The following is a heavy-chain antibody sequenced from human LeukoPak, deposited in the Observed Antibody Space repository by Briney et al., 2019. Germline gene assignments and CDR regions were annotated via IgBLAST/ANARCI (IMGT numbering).Heavy chain of an antibody. V-gene: IGHV3-23*01. CDR1: GFTFSSYG. CDR2: ISPGGGST. CDR3: ARRSAAKEAFDI. D-gene: IGHD6-25*01. J-gene: IGHJ3*02. Sequence: GGSLRLSCAASGFTFSSYGMSWVRQAPGQGLEWVSAISPGGGSTYYADSVKGRFTISRDNAKNTLYLQMNSLRAENTAVYYCARRSAAKEAFDIWGQGTKVTVSS.